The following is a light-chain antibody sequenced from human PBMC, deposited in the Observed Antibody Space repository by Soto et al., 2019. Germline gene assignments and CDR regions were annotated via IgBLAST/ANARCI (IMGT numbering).Light chain of an antibody. Sequence: QSALTQPASVSGSPGQSITISCTGTSSDVGGYNYVSWYQHHPGKAPKLMIYEVSNRPSGVSNRFSGSKSGNTASLTISGLQAEDEADYYCSSYTSNTTPWVFGGGTKVTVL. CDR1: SSDVGGYNY. CDR3: SSYTSNTTPWV. CDR2: EVS. V-gene: IGLV2-14*01. J-gene: IGLJ3*02.